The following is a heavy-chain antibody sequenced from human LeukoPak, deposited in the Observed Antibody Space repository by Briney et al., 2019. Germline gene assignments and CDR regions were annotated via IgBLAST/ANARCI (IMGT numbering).Heavy chain of an antibody. CDR3: ARGGRYCSGRSKNGPSCAFDI. D-gene: IGHD2-15*01. CDR2: IYYSGST. Sequence: PSETLSLTCIVSGGSISSYYWSWIRQPPGKGLEWIGYIYYSGSTNYNPSLKSRVTISVDTSKNQFSLKLSSVTAADTAVYYCARGGRYCSGRSKNGPSCAFDIWGQGTMVTVSS. J-gene: IGHJ3*02. V-gene: IGHV4-59*01. CDR1: GGSISSYY.